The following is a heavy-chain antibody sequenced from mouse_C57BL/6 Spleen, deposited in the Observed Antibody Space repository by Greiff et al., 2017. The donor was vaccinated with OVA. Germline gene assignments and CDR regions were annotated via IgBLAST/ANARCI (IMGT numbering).Heavy chain of an antibody. Sequence: VQLKQSGPELVKPGASVKMSCKASGYTFTDYNMHWVKQSHGKSLEWIGYINPNNGGTSYNQKFKGKATLTVNKSSSTAYMELRSLTSEDSAVYYCARYYYGSSPWYFDVWGTGTTVTVSS. J-gene: IGHJ1*03. CDR3: ARYYYGSSPWYFDV. D-gene: IGHD1-1*01. CDR2: INPNNGGT. CDR1: GYTFTDYN. V-gene: IGHV1-22*01.